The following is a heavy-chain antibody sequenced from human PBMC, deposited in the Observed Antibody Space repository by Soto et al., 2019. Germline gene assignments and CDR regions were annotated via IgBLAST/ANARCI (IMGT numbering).Heavy chain of an antibody. CDR1: GGTFSSYA. CDR2: IIPIFGTA. Sequence: PVKVSCKACGGTFSSYAIICVRPAPGKGLEWMGGIIPIFGTANYAQKFQGRVTITADESTSTAYMELSSLRSEDTAVYYCASPRANYDYVWGSYRFDAFDMWGQGTRVTVS. CDR3: ASPRANYDYVWGSYRFDAFDM. J-gene: IGHJ3*02. V-gene: IGHV1-69*13. D-gene: IGHD3-16*02.